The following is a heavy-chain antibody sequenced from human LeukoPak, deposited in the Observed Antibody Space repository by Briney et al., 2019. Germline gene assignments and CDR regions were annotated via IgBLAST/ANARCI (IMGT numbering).Heavy chain of an antibody. J-gene: IGHJ4*02. CDR2: IYSGGST. D-gene: IGHD3-9*01. V-gene: IGHV3-53*01. CDR3: ARDDILTGYRDY. Sequence: GGSLRLSCAASGFTASSNYMSWVRQASGKGLEWVSVIYSGGSTYYADSVKGRFTISRDNSKNTLYLQMNGLRAEDTAVYYCARDDILTGYRDYWGQGTLVTVSS. CDR1: GFTASSNY.